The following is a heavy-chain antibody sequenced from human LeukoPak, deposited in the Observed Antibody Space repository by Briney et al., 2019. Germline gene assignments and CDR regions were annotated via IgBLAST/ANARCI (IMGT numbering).Heavy chain of an antibody. CDR3: ASSLGMATPYYFDY. Sequence: SETLSLTCAVYGGSFSGYYWSWIRQPPGKGLEWIGEINHSGSTNYNPSLKSRVTISVDTSKNQFSLKLSSVTAAGTAVYYCASSLGMATPYYFDYWGQGTLVTVSS. CDR2: INHSGST. D-gene: IGHD5-24*01. J-gene: IGHJ4*02. V-gene: IGHV4-34*01. CDR1: GGSFSGYY.